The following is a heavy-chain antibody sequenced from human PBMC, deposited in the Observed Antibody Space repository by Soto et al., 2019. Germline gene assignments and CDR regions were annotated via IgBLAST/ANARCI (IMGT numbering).Heavy chain of an antibody. V-gene: IGHV4-30-2*01. Sequence: SETLSLTCSVSGDSISSGGSSWSWIRQTPGKCLEWIGYLYHTGSTFYNPSLKSRVTISGDRSKNQFSLKLSSVTAADTAVYYCGRGTGGYYTHIEYWGQGTLVT. CDR3: GRGTGGYYTHIEY. CDR1: GDSISSGGSS. CDR2: LYHTGST. J-gene: IGHJ4*02. D-gene: IGHD3-22*01.